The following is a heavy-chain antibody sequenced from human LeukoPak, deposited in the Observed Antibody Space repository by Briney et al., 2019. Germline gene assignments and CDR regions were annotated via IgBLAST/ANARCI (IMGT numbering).Heavy chain of an antibody. D-gene: IGHD6-19*01. CDR3: AKDMSSSGHKGFDY. J-gene: IGHJ4*02. Sequence: GGSLLLSCAASGFTFDDYAMHWVRPAPGKGLEWVSGISWNSGSIGYADSVKGRFTISRDNAKNSLYLQMNSLRAEDTALYYCAKDMSSSGHKGFDYWGQGTLVTVSS. V-gene: IGHV3-9*01. CDR2: ISWNSGSI. CDR1: GFTFDDYA.